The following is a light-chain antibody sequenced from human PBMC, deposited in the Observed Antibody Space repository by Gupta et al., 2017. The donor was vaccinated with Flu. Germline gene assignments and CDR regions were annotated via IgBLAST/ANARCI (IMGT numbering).Light chain of an antibody. CDR1: SSDVGNYNL. Sequence: QSPLTHAPALASPPGQSITISCTGTSSDVGNYNLVSWYQQPPGKAPKIMIYEDSNRPSGVPDRFSASKSGNTASLTISGLQAEDEGDYYCSSFTRTGTYVFGTGTKVTVL. J-gene: IGLJ1*01. CDR3: SSFTRTGTYV. CDR2: EDS. V-gene: IGLV2-18*02.